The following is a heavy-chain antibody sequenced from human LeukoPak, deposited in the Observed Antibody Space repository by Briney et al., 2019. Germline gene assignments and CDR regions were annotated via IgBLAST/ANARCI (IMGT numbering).Heavy chain of an antibody. V-gene: IGHV4-39*01. CDR2: IYYSGST. CDR1: GGSISSSSYY. Sequence: PSETLSLTCTVSGGSISSSSYYWGWIRQPPGKGLEWIGSIYYSGSTYYNPSLKSRVTISVDTSKNQFSLKLSSVTAADTAVYYCARGDYSSSWYSGVDYFDYWGQGTLVTVSS. D-gene: IGHD6-13*01. J-gene: IGHJ4*02. CDR3: ARGDYSSSWYSGVDYFDY.